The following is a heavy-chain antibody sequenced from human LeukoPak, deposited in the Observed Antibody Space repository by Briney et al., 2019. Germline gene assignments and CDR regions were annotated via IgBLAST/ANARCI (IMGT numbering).Heavy chain of an antibody. CDR2: INPNSGGT. J-gene: IGHJ4*02. CDR1: GYTFTSHY. D-gene: IGHD4-11*01. Sequence: GASLNLSCTASGYTFTSHYMHWVRHAPGQGLELMGWINPNSGGTNYAPKFQGRATLTRARSISTADTELSTLRSDDTAVYFCARDNYLQSRHVPDYWGQGTLVTVSS. V-gene: IGHV1-2*02. CDR3: ARDNYLQSRHVPDY.